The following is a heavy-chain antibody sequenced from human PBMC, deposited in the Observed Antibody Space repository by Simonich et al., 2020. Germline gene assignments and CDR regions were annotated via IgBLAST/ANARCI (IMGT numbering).Heavy chain of an antibody. V-gene: IGHV1-2*02. D-gene: IGHD2-21*01. CDR2: IKPTRGGT. CDR1: GYTFTGYY. Sequence: QVQLVQSGAGGQKPGASVKVSCKASGYTFTGYYMPWVRQAPGQGLEWMGGIKPTRGGTNYAQKFQGRVTMTRDTSISTAYMELSRLRSDDTAVYYCARNGLVGILKAFDIWGQGTMVTVSS. CDR3: ARNGLVGILKAFDI. J-gene: IGHJ3*02.